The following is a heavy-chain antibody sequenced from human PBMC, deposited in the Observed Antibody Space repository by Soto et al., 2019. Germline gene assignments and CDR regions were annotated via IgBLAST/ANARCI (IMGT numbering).Heavy chain of an antibody. J-gene: IGHJ5*02. CDR1: GYSFTNND. Sequence: CKASGYSFTNNDVSWVRQATGQGLEWMGWMNPGSGDTGYAQKFQGRVTMTRDISIATAYMELSSLRSDDTAIYYCARMETFGSLNWFDPWGQGTLVTVSS. D-gene: IGHD3-16*01. CDR3: ARMETFGSLNWFDP. V-gene: IGHV1-8*01. CDR2: MNPGSGDT.